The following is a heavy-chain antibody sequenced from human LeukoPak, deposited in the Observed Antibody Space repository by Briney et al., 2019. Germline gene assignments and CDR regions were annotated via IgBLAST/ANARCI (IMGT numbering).Heavy chain of an antibody. Sequence: GGSLRLSCAASGFTFGSYAMTWVRQAPGKGLDWVSAIVGSGYSTCYAASVKGRFTISRDNSKNTVYLQMDSLRAEDTAAYFCVRGRHYFDYWGQGALVTVSS. V-gene: IGHV3-23*01. CDR2: IVGSGYST. CDR3: VRGRHYFDY. J-gene: IGHJ4*02. D-gene: IGHD5-24*01. CDR1: GFTFGSYA.